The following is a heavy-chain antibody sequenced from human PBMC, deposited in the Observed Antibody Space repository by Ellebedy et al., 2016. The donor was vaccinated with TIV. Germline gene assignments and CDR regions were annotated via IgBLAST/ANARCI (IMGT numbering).Heavy chain of an antibody. CDR3: ARSWFVEGLGFDP. D-gene: IGHD3-10*01. Sequence: MPSETLSLTCAVYGGSFSGFYWSWIRQPPGKGLEWIGEINHSGSTNYSPSLKSRVTISVDTSKNQFSLKLSSVNAADTAVYYCARSWFVEGLGFDPWGQGTLVTVSS. CDR2: INHSGST. CDR1: GGSFSGFY. J-gene: IGHJ5*02. V-gene: IGHV4-34*01.